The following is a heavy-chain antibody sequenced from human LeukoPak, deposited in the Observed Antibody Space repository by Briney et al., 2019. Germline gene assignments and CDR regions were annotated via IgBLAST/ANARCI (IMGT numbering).Heavy chain of an antibody. Sequence: SETLSLTCGASGYSISSGFYWGWIRQPPGKGLQWIGSLYYTGSAEYNPFLKSRLTMSMDKSKNQFSLKLNSVTAADTAVYYCARLWSGYNFDYWGQGTLVTVSS. CDR2: LYYTGSA. CDR3: ARLWSGYNFDY. J-gene: IGHJ4*02. D-gene: IGHD5-24*01. CDR1: GYSISSGFY. V-gene: IGHV4-38-2*01.